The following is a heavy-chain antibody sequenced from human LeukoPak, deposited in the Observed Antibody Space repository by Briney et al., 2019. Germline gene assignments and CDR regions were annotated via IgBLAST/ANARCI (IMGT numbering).Heavy chain of an antibody. CDR2: IYPGDSDT. Sequence: GESLKISCKSSGYRFTSYGIGWVRQMPGKGLDWMGIIYPGDSDTRYSPSFQGQVTISVDKSISTAYLQWSSLKASDTAMYYCARRSSSWYAFDYWGQGTLVTVSS. CDR3: ARRSSSWYAFDY. J-gene: IGHJ4*02. CDR1: GYRFTSYG. D-gene: IGHD6-13*01. V-gene: IGHV5-51*01.